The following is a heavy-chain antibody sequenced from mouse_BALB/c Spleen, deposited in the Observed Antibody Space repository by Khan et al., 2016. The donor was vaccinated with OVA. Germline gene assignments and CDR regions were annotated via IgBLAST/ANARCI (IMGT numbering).Heavy chain of an antibody. CDR2: INPSTGYT. Sequence: QVQLQQSGAELAKPGASVKMSCKASGYTFTNYWMHWVKQRPGQGLEWFGYINPSTGYTESNQKFKDKATLTAAKSSSTAYMHLSSLTAEDSAVYYCTRARDYGEGFAYWGQGTLVTVSP. CDR3: TRARDYGEGFAY. CDR1: GYTFTNYW. D-gene: IGHD2-4*01. V-gene: IGHV1-7*01. J-gene: IGHJ3*01.